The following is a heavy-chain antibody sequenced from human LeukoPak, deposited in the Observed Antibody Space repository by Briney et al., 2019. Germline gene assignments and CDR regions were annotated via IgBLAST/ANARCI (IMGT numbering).Heavy chain of an antibody. CDR2: IYYGGNT. CDR3: ARHPSCTTITHCSFDF. J-gene: IGHJ4*02. V-gene: IGHV4-39*01. D-gene: IGHD4-11*01. Sequence: SETLSLTCTVSGGSISSSNHYWGGIRQPPGKGLEWIGSIYYGGNTNYNPSLKSRVTLSVDTSKNQFSLKVSSVTAADTAVYYCARHPSCTTITHCSFDFWGRGTLVTVSS. CDR1: GGSISSSNHY.